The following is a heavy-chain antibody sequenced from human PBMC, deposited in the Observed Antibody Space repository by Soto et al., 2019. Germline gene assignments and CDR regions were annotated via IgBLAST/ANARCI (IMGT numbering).Heavy chain of an antibody. CDR1: GYTFTSFG. J-gene: IGHJ5*02. V-gene: IGHV1-18*01. CDR3: XXSKGQWLVTGDWFDP. D-gene: IGHD6-19*01. CDR2: ISAYNGNT. Sequence: QVQLVQSGAEVKKPGASVNVSCKASGYTFTSFGINWVRQAPGQGLQWMGWISAYNGNTNYAEKFQGRLTMTTDTSTSTXXXXLRSLXSXDTAXXYCXXSKGQWLVTGDWFDPWGQGTLVTVSS.